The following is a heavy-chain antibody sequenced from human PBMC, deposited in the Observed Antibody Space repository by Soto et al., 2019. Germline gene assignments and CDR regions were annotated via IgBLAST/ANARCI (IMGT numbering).Heavy chain of an antibody. CDR1: GGCISSYY. J-gene: IGHJ4*02. D-gene: IGHD5-18*01. V-gene: IGHV4-59*01. CDR2: IYYSGST. CDR3: ARADGYSYGVDY. Sequence: PSETLALTCTVCGGCISSYYWSWIRQPPGKGLEWIGYIYYSGSTNYNPSLKSRVTISVDTSKNQFSLKLSSVTAADTAVYYCARADGYSYGVDYWGQGTLVTVSS.